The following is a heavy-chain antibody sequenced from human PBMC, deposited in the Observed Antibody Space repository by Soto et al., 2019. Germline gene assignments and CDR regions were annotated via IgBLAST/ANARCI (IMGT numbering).Heavy chain of an antibody. J-gene: IGHJ4*02. V-gene: IGHV4-39*01. D-gene: IGHD3-22*01. CDR3: ARRTIVVVIGFDY. CDR1: GGSISSSSYY. Sequence: NPSETLSLTCTVSGGSISSSSYYWGWIRQPPGKGLEWIGSIYYSGSTYYNPSLKSRVTISVDTSKNQFSLKLSSVTAADTAVYYCARRTIVVVIGFDYWGQGTLVTVSS. CDR2: IYYSGST.